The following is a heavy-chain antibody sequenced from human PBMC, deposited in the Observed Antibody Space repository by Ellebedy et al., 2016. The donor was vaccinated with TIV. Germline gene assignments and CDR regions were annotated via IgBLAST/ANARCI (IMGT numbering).Heavy chain of an antibody. D-gene: IGHD5-18*01. V-gene: IGHV3-53*01. J-gene: IGHJ4*02. CDR3: ARVDSGYSYGFRPFDY. CDR2: IYSGGGT. Sequence: GESLKISCAASGFTVSSNYMSWVRQAPGKGLDWVSVIYSGGGTYYADSVKGRFTISRDNSKNTLYLQMNSLRAEDTAVYYCARVDSGYSYGFRPFDYWGQGTLVTVSS. CDR1: GFTVSSNY.